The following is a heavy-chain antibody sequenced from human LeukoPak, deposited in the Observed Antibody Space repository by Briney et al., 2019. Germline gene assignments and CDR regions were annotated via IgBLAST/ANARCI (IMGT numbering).Heavy chain of an antibody. CDR1: GGSFSGYY. CDR3: ARGWRYYYGSGSYSPFDY. J-gene: IGHJ4*02. V-gene: IGHV4-34*01. D-gene: IGHD3-10*01. Sequence: SETLSLTCAVYGGSFSGYYWSWIRQPPGKGPEWIGEINHSGSTNYNPSLKSRVTISVDTSKNQFSLKLSSVTAADTAVYYCARGWRYYYGSGSYSPFDYWGQGTLVTVSS. CDR2: INHSGST.